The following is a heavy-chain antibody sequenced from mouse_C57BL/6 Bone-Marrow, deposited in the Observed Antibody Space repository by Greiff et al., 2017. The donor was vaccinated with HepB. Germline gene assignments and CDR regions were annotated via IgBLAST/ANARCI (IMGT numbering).Heavy chain of an antibody. CDR3: ARDGITTAYAMDY. D-gene: IGHD1-2*01. CDR2: IYPNSGST. Sequence: VQLQQPGAELVKPGASVKLSCKASGYTFTSYWMHWVKQRPGQGLEWIGMIYPNSGSTNYNEKFKSKATLTVDKSSSTAYMQLSSLTSEDSAVYYCARDGITTAYAMDYWGQGTSVTVSS. CDR1: GYTFTSYW. V-gene: IGHV1-64*01. J-gene: IGHJ4*01.